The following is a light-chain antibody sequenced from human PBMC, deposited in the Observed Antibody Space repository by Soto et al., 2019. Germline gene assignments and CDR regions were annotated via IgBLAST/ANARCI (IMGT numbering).Light chain of an antibody. V-gene: IGKV3-11*01. Sequence: EIVLTQSPATLSLSPGERATLSCRASQSVSNYLAWYQQKPGQAPRLLIYDASNRATGIPARFSGSWSGTDFTLTISSLEPEDVAVYYCQQRSNWYTFGQGTKLEIK. CDR1: QSVSNY. J-gene: IGKJ2*01. CDR2: DAS. CDR3: QQRSNWYT.